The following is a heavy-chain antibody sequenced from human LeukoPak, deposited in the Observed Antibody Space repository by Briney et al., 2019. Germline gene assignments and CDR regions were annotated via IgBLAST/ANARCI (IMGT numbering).Heavy chain of an antibody. CDR2: ISSNSNSI. J-gene: IGHJ4*02. V-gene: IGHV3-21*01. CDR1: GFTFSTYS. CDR3: ARDDIATAGTLEY. Sequence: GGSLRLSCAASGFTFSTYSMNWVRQAPGKGLEWVSSISSNSNSIYYADSVKGRFTISRDNAKNSLYLQMNSLRAEDTAVYYCARDDIATAGTLEYWGQGTLVTVSS. D-gene: IGHD6-13*01.